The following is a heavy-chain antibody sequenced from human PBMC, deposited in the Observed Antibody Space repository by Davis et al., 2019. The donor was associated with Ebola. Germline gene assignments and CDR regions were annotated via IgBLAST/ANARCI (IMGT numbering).Heavy chain of an antibody. D-gene: IGHD5-12*01. CDR1: GGSISSSNW. CDR2: IYNTRTT. J-gene: IGHJ4*02. Sequence: MPSETLSLTCAVSGGSISSSNWWSWVRQPPGKGLEWSGYIYNTRTTNYNPSLKSRVTISVDTYKNQLSLKLSYVTAADTAVYFCASGYSGFKTFDYWGQGTLVTVSS. CDR3: ASGYSGFKTFDY. V-gene: IGHV4-4*02.